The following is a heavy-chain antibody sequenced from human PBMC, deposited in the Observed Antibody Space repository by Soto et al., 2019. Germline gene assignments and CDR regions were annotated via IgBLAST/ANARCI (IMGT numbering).Heavy chain of an antibody. CDR1: GFAFSSFT. CDR3: TKAGVAVAANFEP. V-gene: IGHV3-23*01. Sequence: GGSLRLSCAASGFAFSSFTMTWVRQAPGKGLEWVSSISGRGLTTFYTDSVEGRFTISRDNFRNTLYLQMESLRVEDTAVYYCTKAGVAVAANFEPWGQGTLVTVSS. CDR2: ISGRGLTT. J-gene: IGHJ1*01. D-gene: IGHD6-19*01.